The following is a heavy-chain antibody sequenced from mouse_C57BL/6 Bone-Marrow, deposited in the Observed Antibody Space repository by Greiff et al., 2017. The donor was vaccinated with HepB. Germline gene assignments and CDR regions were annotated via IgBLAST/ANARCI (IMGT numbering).Heavy chain of an antibody. D-gene: IGHD2-1*01. V-gene: IGHV5-4*01. J-gene: IGHJ3*01. CDR1: GFTFSSYA. Sequence: EVQLVESGGGLVKPGGSLKLSCAASGFTFSSYAMSWVRQTPEKRLEWVATISDGGSYTYYPDNVKGRFTISRDNAKNNLYLQMSHLKSEDTAMYYCARDPPLWYLPPPFAYWGQGTLVTVSA. CDR2: ISDGGSYT. CDR3: ARDPPLWYLPPPFAY.